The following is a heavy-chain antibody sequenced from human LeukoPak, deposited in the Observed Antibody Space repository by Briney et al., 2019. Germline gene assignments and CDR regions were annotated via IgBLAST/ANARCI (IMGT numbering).Heavy chain of an antibody. CDR2: ISSSSSTI. CDR1: GFTFSSYS. V-gene: IGHV3-48*01. CDR3: AKDRGDCPLDY. Sequence: GGSLRLSCAASGFTFSSYSMNWVRQAPGKGLEWVSYISSSSSTIYYADSVKGRFTISRDNSKNTLYLQMNSLRAEDTAVYYCAKDRGDCPLDYWGQGTLVTVSS. D-gene: IGHD2-21*02. J-gene: IGHJ4*02.